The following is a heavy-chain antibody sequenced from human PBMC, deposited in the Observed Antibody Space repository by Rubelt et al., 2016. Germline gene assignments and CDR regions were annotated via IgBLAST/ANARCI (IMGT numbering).Heavy chain of an antibody. D-gene: IGHD3-22*01. CDR1: GFTFSSYW. Sequence: EVQLVESGGGLVQPGGSLRLSCAASGFTFSSYWLHWVRQAPGKGLVWVSRVSPARGRPRYADSVKGRFTISRDNAKNTLYLQINSLRAEDTAVYYCAVLTGSSFDHWGQGTLVTVSS. J-gene: IGHJ4*02. CDR2: VSPARGRP. CDR3: AVLTGSSFDH. V-gene: IGHV3-74*01.